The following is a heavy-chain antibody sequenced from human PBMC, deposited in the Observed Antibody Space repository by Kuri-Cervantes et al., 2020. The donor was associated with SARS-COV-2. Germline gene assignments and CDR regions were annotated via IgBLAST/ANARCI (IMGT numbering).Heavy chain of an antibody. V-gene: IGHV1-2*02. J-gene: IGHJ4*02. CDR1: GYTFTGYY. D-gene: IGHD5-18*01. Sequence: ASVKVSCKASGYTFTGYYMHWVRQAPGQGLEWMGWIAPNSGGTKYAQKFQGRVTMTRDTSTSSVYMELTRLRSDDTAVYYCARVPGIYSYGPPHFDYWGQGTLVTVSS. CDR3: ARVPGIYSYGPPHFDY. CDR2: IAPNSGGT.